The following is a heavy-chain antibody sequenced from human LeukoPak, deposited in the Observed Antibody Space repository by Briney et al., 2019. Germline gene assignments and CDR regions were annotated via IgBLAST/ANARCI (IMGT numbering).Heavy chain of an antibody. CDR3: ARGYIYGYDY. V-gene: IGHV3-11*06. CDR2: ISSSSSLT. J-gene: IGHJ4*02. Sequence: GGSLRLSCAASGFTFSDYYMSWIRQAPGKGLEWVSYISSSSSLTNYADSVKGRFTISRDNAKNSLYLQMNSLRAEDTAVYYCARGYIYGYDYWGQGTLVTVSS. D-gene: IGHD5-18*01. CDR1: GFTFSDYY.